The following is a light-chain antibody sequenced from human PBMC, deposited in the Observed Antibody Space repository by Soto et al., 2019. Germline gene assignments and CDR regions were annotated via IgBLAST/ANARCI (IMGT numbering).Light chain of an antibody. J-gene: IGLJ1*01. CDR3: CSYAGSSSYI. Sequence: SARSPPSSVSVSPGQSTNISCTGTSSDVLSYNLVSWYQQHPGKAPKLMIYEGSKRPSGVSNRFSGYKYGNTASLTISGLHAEDEADYYVCSYAGSSSYIFGTGTKVTVL. CDR2: EGS. V-gene: IGLV2-23*01. CDR1: SSDVLSYNL.